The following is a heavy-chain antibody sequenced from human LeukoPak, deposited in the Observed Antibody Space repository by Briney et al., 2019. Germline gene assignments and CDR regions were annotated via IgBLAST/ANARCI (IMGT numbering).Heavy chain of an antibody. D-gene: IGHD6-13*01. CDR1: GFTFSNYW. CDR2: INQDGSEK. CDR3: ARVKQLVLRYMDV. V-gene: IGHV3-7*01. Sequence: GGSLRLSCAASGFTFSNYWMSWVRQAPGKGLEWVASINQDGSEKCYVDSVKGRFTISRDNAKNSLYLQMNSLRAADTAVYYCARVKQLVLRYMDVWGKGTTVTISS. J-gene: IGHJ6*03.